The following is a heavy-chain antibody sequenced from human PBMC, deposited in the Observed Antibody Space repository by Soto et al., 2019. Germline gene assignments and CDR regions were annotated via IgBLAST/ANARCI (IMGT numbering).Heavy chain of an antibody. CDR3: ARDRFLGIVVVPAAMDGRAFDI. Sequence: TSETLSLTCAVSSGSISSSNWWSWVRQPPGKGLEWIGEIYHSGSTNYNPSLKSRVTISVDKSKNQFSLKLSSVTAADTAVYYCARDRFLGIVVVPAAMDGRAFDIWGQGTMVTVSS. D-gene: IGHD2-2*03. J-gene: IGHJ3*02. CDR2: IYHSGST. CDR1: SGSISSSNW. V-gene: IGHV4-4*02.